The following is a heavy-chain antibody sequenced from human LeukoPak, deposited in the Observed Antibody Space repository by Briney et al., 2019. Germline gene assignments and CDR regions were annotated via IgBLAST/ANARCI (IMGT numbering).Heavy chain of an antibody. V-gene: IGHV1-3*01. J-gene: IGHJ6*04. CDR3: ARADLVRNYYGVDV. CDR1: GYTFTSYA. D-gene: IGHD4-23*01. Sequence: ASVKVSCKASGYTFTSYAMHWVRQAPGQRLEWMGWINAGNGNTKYSQKFQGRVTITRDTSASTAYMELSSLRSEDTAGYYCARADLVRNYYGVDVWGKGTTVTVSS. CDR2: INAGNGNT.